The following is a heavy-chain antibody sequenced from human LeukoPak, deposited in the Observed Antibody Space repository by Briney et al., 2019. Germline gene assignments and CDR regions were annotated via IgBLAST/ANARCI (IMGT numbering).Heavy chain of an antibody. CDR3: AKSSSVWYYFDY. CDR2: ISGSDDTT. CDR1: EFTFSTSA. D-gene: IGHD6-19*01. V-gene: IGHV3-23*01. J-gene: IGHJ4*02. Sequence: PGGSLRLSCAASEFTFSTSAMSWVRQAPGKGLEWVSSISGSDDTTEYADSVKGRFTISRDNSKNTLFLYMNSLRAEDTAVYYCAKSSSVWYYFDYWGQGTLVTVSS.